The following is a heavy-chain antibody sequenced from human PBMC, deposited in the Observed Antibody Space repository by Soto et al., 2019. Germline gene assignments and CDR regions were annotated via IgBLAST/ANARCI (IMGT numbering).Heavy chain of an antibody. CDR1: GDSVSNGNW. CDR3: ATRTSVFGIVTFY. Sequence: QVQLEESGPGLVTPWGTLSLTCAVSGDSVSNGNWWCWVRQPPGRGLEWVGEIHQSGDTNYNPSLKSRVTVSADRSNNRYSLRLNSVTAADTAMYYCATRTSVFGIVTFYWGQGILVTVSS. CDR2: IHQSGDT. D-gene: IGHD3-16*01. J-gene: IGHJ4*02. V-gene: IGHV4-4*02.